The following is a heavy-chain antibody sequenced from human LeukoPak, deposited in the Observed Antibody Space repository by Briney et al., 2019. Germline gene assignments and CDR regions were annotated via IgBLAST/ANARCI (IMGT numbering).Heavy chain of an antibody. Sequence: GESLKISCKGSGYSFTSYWIGWVRQMPGKGLEWMGITYPGDSDTRYSPSFQGQVTISADKSISTAYLQWSSLKASDTAMYYCARHRRYGDTAMVHYYYYMDVWGKGTTVTVSS. CDR3: ARHRRYGDTAMVHYYYYMDV. D-gene: IGHD5-18*01. CDR2: TYPGDSDT. CDR1: GYSFTSYW. J-gene: IGHJ6*03. V-gene: IGHV5-51*01.